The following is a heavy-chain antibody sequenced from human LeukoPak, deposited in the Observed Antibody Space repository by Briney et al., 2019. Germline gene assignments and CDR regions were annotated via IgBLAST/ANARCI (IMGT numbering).Heavy chain of an antibody. CDR2: ISGRDGST. Sequence: GGSLRPSCVASGFTFSSYAMSWVRQAPGKGLEWVSAISGRDGSTYYTDSVKGRFTISRDNSKNTLYLQMNTLRAEDTAVYYCAKSSYSGSYYAFDYWGQGTLVTVSS. J-gene: IGHJ4*02. D-gene: IGHD1-26*01. CDR3: AKSSYSGSYYAFDY. CDR1: GFTFSSYA. V-gene: IGHV3-23*01.